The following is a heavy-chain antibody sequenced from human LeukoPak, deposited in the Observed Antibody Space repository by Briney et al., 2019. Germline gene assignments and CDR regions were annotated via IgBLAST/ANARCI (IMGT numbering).Heavy chain of an antibody. CDR2: IIPIFGTA. CDR3: ARRGGYSYGSDY. CDR1: GGTFSSYA. J-gene: IGHJ4*02. Sequence: SSVKVSYKASGGTFSSYAISWVRQAPGQGLEWMGGIIPIFGTANYAQKFQGRVTITADESTSTPYMELSSLRSEDTAVYYCARRGGYSYGSDYWGQGTLVTVSS. D-gene: IGHD5-18*01. V-gene: IGHV1-69*01.